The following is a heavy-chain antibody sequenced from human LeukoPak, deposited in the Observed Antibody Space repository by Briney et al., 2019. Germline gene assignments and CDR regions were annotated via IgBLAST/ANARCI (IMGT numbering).Heavy chain of an antibody. CDR3: ARGYYGSGYTKFDY. J-gene: IGHJ4*02. V-gene: IGHV1-8*01. Sequence: ASVKVSCKASGYTFTSYYINWVRQATGQGLEWMGWMNPNSGNTGYAQKFQGRVTMTRNTSISTAYMELSSLRSEDTAVYYCARGYYGSGYTKFDYWGQGTLVTVSS. CDR1: GYTFTSYY. D-gene: IGHD3-10*01. CDR2: MNPNSGNT.